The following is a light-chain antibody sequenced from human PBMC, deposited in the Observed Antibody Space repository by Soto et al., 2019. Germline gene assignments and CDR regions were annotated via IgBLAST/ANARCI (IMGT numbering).Light chain of an antibody. Sequence: DIQMTQSPSSLSASVGDRVTITCQASQSISSYLNWYQQKPGKAPKLLIYAASSLQSAVPSRFSGSGSGTDFTLTISSLQPEDFATYYCQQSYSTPYTFAQGTKLEIK. V-gene: IGKV1-39*01. CDR1: QSISSY. CDR3: QQSYSTPYT. CDR2: AAS. J-gene: IGKJ2*01.